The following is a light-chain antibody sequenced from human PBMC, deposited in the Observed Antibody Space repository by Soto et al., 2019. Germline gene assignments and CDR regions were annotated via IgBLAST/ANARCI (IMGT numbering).Light chain of an antibody. CDR3: QQYYVTPPT. Sequence: DIVMTQSPDSLAVSLGERATINCKSSQSVLYSSNSKNSLAWYQQRPGQPPKLLIYWASTRESGVPDRFSGSGSETDFTLTISTLQAEDVAVYYCQQYYVTPPTFGGGTKVEIK. V-gene: IGKV4-1*01. CDR1: QSVLYSSNSKNS. CDR2: WAS. J-gene: IGKJ4*01.